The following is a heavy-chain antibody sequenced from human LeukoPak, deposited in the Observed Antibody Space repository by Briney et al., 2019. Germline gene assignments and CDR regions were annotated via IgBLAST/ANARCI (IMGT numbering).Heavy chain of an antibody. Sequence: SQGLSLTCAISGDSVSRNSVAWNWIRQSPSRGLEWLGRTYYRSKWYKEYAASVRSRITISPDTSKNQFSLQLNSVTPEDTAVYYCARVEYFGPGSYRFDPWGQGTLVTVSS. V-gene: IGHV6-1*01. CDR3: ARVEYFGPGSYRFDP. D-gene: IGHD3-10*01. J-gene: IGHJ5*02. CDR2: TYYRSKWYK. CDR1: GDSVSRNSVA.